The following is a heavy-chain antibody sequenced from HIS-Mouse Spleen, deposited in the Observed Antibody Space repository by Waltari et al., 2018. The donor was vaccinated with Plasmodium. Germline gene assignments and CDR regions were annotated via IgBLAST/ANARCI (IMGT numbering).Heavy chain of an antibody. CDR1: GGSISSSSYY. D-gene: IGHD1-7*01. V-gene: IGHV4-39*07. J-gene: IGHJ4*02. CDR2: IYYSVST. CDR3: ARDRITGTSYFDY. Sequence: QLQLQESGPGLVKPSETLSLTCTVSGGSISSSSYYWGWIRQPPGKGLEWIGGIYYSVSTYYNPSLKSRVTISVDTSKNQFSLKLSSVTAADTAVYYCARDRITGTSYFDYWGQGTLVTVSS.